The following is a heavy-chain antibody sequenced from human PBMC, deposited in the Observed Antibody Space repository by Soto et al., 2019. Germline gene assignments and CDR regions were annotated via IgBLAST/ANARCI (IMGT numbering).Heavy chain of an antibody. CDR1: GYTFTSYY. D-gene: IGHD3-10*01. V-gene: IGHV1-46*01. J-gene: IGHJ4*02. CDR3: ARGTYYYGSGRSVGTPTEN. Sequence: ASVKVSCKASGYTFTSYYMHWVRQAPGQGLEWMGIINPSGGSTSYAQNFQGRVTMTRDTSTSTVYMELSSLRSEDTAVYYCARGTYYYGSGRSVGTPTENWGQRTLVTVSS. CDR2: INPSGGST.